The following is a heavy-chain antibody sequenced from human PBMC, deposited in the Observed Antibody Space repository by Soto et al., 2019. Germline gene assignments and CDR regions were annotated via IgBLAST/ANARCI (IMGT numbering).Heavy chain of an antibody. Sequence: GGSLRLSCAASGFSFTNFAMSWVRQAPGKGLEWVAGIGASGDITWYAESVKGRLSISRDNSKNTLYLQLISLRFEDTAVYYCAKDDFTDRGDDYFDYWGPGTLVTVSS. CDR2: IGASGDIT. CDR3: AKDDFTDRGDDYFDY. CDR1: GFSFTNFA. D-gene: IGHD2-21*02. V-gene: IGHV3-23*01. J-gene: IGHJ4*02.